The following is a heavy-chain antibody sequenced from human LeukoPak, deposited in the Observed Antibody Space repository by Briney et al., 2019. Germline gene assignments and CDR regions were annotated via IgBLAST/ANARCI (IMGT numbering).Heavy chain of an antibody. V-gene: IGHV3-15*01. D-gene: IGHD1-26*01. J-gene: IGHJ4*02. CDR1: GFTFSNAW. CDR2: IKNKTDGGTT. CDR3: TTDARWSGSYFG. Sequence: GGSLRPSCVASGFTFSNAWMSWVRQAPGKGLEWVGRIKNKTDGGTTDYAAPVKGRFTISRDDSKNTLYLEMNSLKTEDTAVYYCTTDARWSGSYFGWGQGTLVTVSS.